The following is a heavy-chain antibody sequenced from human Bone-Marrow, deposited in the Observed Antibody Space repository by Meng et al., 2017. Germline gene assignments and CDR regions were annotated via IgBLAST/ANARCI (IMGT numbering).Heavy chain of an antibody. J-gene: IGHJ4*02. CDR2: SSAYNGDT. CDR1: CTFTGHG. V-gene: IGHV1-18*01. Sequence: CTFTGHGTSGGTQAPGQGLEWMGWSSAYNGDTHYAQRCQGRVTMTGDTSISTAYMELSGLRSDDTAMYDCARDEDISAAGKLFGDYWGQGTLVTVSS. D-gene: IGHD6-13*01. CDR3: ARDEDISAAGKLFGDY.